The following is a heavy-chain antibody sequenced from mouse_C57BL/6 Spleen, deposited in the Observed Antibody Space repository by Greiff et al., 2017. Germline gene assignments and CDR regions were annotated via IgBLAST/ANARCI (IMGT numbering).Heavy chain of an antibody. D-gene: IGHD3-2*02. CDR1: GYTFTDYY. J-gene: IGHJ2*01. CDR2: IYPGSGNT. Sequence: VQLLQSGAELVRPGASVKLSCKASGYTFTDYYINWVKQRPGQGLEWIARIYPGSGNTYYNEKFKGKATLTAEKSSSTAYMQLSSLTSEDSAVYFCGGVMRAQAIFDYWGQVTTLTVSS. CDR3: GGVMRAQAIFDY. V-gene: IGHV1-76*01.